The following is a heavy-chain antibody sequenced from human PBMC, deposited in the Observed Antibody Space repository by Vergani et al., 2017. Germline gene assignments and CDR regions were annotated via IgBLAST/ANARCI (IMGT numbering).Heavy chain of an antibody. D-gene: IGHD3-22*01. Sequence: EVQLLESGGGLVQPGGSLRFSCAASGSTFSTYAMTWVRQAPGKGLEWVATISSDVGSTYYADSVKGRFTISRDNSKNTLSLQMNSLTAEDTAIYYCAGPQGTSAYYYGGFDYWGQGILVTVSS. CDR2: ISSDVGST. J-gene: IGHJ4*02. V-gene: IGHV3-23*01. CDR3: AGPQGTSAYYYGGFDY. CDR1: GSTFSTYA.